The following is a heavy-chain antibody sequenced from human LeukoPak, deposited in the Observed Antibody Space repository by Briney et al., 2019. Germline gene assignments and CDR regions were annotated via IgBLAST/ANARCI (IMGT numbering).Heavy chain of an antibody. V-gene: IGHV3-48*02. D-gene: IGHD1-26*01. CDR1: GFTFSSYS. J-gene: IGHJ4*02. CDR2: ISSSSSTI. CDR3: ARDRSGSYFPPDTDY. Sequence: GGSLRLSCAASGFTFSSYSMNWVRQAPGKGLEWVSYISSSSSTIYYADSVKGRFTISRDNAKNSLYLQMNSLRDEDTAVYYCARDRSGSYFPPDTDYWGQGTLATVSS.